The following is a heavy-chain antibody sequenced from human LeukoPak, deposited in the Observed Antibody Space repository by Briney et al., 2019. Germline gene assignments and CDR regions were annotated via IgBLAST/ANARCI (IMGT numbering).Heavy chain of an antibody. J-gene: IGHJ5*02. Sequence: SETLSLTCTVSGGSISSYYWSWIRQPPGKGLEWIGYIYYSGSTNYNPSLKSRVTISVDTSKNPFSLKLSYVTAADTDVYYCARQRITMVRGASSIWFDPWGQGTLVTVSS. V-gene: IGHV4-59*01. CDR3: ARQRITMVRGASSIWFDP. D-gene: IGHD3-10*01. CDR2: IYYSGST. CDR1: GGSISSYY.